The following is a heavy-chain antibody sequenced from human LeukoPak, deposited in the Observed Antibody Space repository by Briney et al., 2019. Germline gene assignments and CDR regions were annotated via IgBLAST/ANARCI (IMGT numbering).Heavy chain of an antibody. CDR1: GLSFSNYA. Sequence: PGGSLRLSCAASGLSFSNYAMTWVRQAPGKGLEWASVISASGTDTYYADSVKGRFTISRGNSQNTLYLHMNSLRAEDTAVYYCANGGGVYSSSSGSRYYYYYMDVWGKGTTVTVSS. D-gene: IGHD6-6*01. J-gene: IGHJ6*03. CDR2: ISASGTDT. V-gene: IGHV3-23*01. CDR3: ANGGGVYSSSSGSRYYYYYMDV.